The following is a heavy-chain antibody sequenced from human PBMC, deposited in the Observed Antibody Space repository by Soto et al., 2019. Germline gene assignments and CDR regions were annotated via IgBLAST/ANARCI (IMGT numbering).Heavy chain of an antibody. CDR3: AHSPYDSSLDYFDY. J-gene: IGHJ4*02. CDR2: IYWDDDK. Sequence: QITLKESGPTLVKPTQTLTLTCTFSGFSLSTSGVGVGWIRQPPGKALEWLALIYWDDDKRYSPSLKSSLTITKDTSKNKVVLTMTNMDPVDTATYYWAHSPYDSSLDYFDYWGQGTLVTVSS. D-gene: IGHD3-22*01. CDR1: GFSLSTSGVG. V-gene: IGHV2-5*02.